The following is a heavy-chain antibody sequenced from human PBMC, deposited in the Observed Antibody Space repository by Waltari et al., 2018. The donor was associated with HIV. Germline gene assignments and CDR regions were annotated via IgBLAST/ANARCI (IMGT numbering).Heavy chain of an antibody. J-gene: IGHJ6*02. D-gene: IGHD5-12*01. V-gene: IGHV3-49*04. Sequence: EVQLVESGGGLVQPGRSLRLSCTASGFTFGDYAMSWVRQAPGKGLEWVGFIRSKAYGGTTEYAASVKGKFTISRDDSKSIAYLQMNSLKTEDTAVYYCTRDLSHVDIAPRYYGMDVWGQGTTVTVSS. CDR3: TRDLSHVDIAPRYYGMDV. CDR1: GFTFGDYA. CDR2: IRSKAYGGTT.